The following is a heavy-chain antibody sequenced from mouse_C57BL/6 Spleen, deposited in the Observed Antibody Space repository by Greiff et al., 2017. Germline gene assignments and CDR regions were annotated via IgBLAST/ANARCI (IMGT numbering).Heavy chain of an antibody. Sequence: EVQVVESGPELVKPGASVKISCKASGYSFTGYYMNWVKQSPEKSLEWIGEINPSTGGTTYNQKFKAKATLTVDKSSSTAYMQLKSLTSEDSAVYYCARRQYDYYAMDYWGQGTSVTVSS. V-gene: IGHV1-42*01. CDR3: ARRQYDYYAMDY. J-gene: IGHJ4*01. CDR2: INPSTGGT. CDR1: GYSFTGYY.